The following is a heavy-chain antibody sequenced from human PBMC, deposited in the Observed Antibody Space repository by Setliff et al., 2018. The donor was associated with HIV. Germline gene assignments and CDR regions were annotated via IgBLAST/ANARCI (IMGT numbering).Heavy chain of an antibody. CDR2: ISSSSRSK. D-gene: IGHD3-3*01. CDR3: ARDVSWRVRTYIDY. V-gene: IGHV3-21*01. Sequence: LRLSCEASGFTFSTYSMNWVRQAPGKGLEWVSSISSSSRSKYYADSVKGRFTTSRDNAKNSLYLQMNSLTAEDTAVYYRARDVSWRVRTYIDYWGQGALVTVSS. J-gene: IGHJ4*02. CDR1: GFTFSTYS.